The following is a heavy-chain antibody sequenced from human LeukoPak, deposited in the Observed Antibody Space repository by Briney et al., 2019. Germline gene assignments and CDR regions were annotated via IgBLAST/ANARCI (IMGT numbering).Heavy chain of an antibody. Sequence: GGSLRLSCAASGFTVSSNYMSWVRQAPGKGLEWVSMIYPNGNTFYTDSVKGRFTISRDNSKNTLDLQMSSLRAEDTAVYYCARFTSPLFDIWGQGTMVTVSS. CDR1: GFTVSSNY. V-gene: IGHV3-66*01. D-gene: IGHD3-16*01. CDR2: IYPNGNT. CDR3: ARFTSPLFDI. J-gene: IGHJ3*02.